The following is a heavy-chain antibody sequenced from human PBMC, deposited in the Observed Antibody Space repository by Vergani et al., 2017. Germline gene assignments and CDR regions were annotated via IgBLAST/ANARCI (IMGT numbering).Heavy chain of an antibody. Sequence: QVHLQESGPGLVKPSQTLSLTCTVSGASITSGGYYWTWMRQPPGKGLEWVGFIFYSGGTYYNPSLKNRATISRDTSKNNFSLRLTSVTAADTAVYYCTRGENGDSALDYWGQGTLVTVSS. CDR3: TRGENGDSALDY. V-gene: IGHV4-30-4*01. D-gene: IGHD4-17*01. CDR1: GASITSGGYY. CDR2: IFYSGGT. J-gene: IGHJ4*02.